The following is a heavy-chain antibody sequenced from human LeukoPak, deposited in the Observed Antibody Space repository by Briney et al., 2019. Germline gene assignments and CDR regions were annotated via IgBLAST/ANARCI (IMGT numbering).Heavy chain of an antibody. CDR3: AKGASSGWLLYWFDP. CDR2: ISGSGAST. V-gene: IGHV3-23*01. CDR1: GFTFSDYA. J-gene: IGHJ5*02. Sequence: GGSLRLSCAASGFTFSDYAMTWVRQAPGKGLQWVSGISGSGASTYYGDSVKGRFIISRDNSKNTLYLQIDSLRAEDTAVYYCAKGASSGWLLYWFDPWGQGTLVTISS. D-gene: IGHD6-19*01.